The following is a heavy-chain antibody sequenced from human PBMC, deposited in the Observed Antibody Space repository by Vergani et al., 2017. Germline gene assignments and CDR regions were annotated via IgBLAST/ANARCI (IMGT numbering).Heavy chain of an antibody. J-gene: IGHJ3*02. V-gene: IGHV1-69*11. Sequence: QVQLVQSGAEVKKPGSSVKVSCKASGGTFSSYAISWVRQAPGQGLEWMGRIIPILGTANYAQKFQGRVTITADESTSTAYMELSSLRSEDTAVYYCAGEDPTFGTGAFDIWGQGTMVTVSS. CDR3: AGEDPTFGTGAFDI. CDR2: IIPILGTA. D-gene: IGHD3-10*02. CDR1: GGTFSSYA.